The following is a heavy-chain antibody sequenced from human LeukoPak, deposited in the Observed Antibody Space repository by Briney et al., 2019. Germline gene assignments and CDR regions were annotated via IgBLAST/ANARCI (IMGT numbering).Heavy chain of an antibody. Sequence: TSETLSLTCTVSGDSISSYYWSWIRQPPGKGLEWIGCIYYSGSTNYSPSLKSRVTISVDTSKNQFSLKLSSVTAADTAVYYCARDRSNGYNLFDYWGQGTLVTVPS. CDR3: ARDRSNGYNLFDY. CDR2: IYYSGST. V-gene: IGHV4-59*01. J-gene: IGHJ4*02. D-gene: IGHD5-24*01. CDR1: GDSISSYY.